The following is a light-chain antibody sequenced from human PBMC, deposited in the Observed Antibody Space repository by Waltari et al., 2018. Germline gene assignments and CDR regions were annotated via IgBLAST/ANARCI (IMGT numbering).Light chain of an antibody. Sequence: QSALTQPASVSGSPGQSITISCTGTSSDIGYYNLVSWYQHLPGKAPKVMIYEVTKRPSGVSKRFSGSTSGNTASRTIAGVQAEDEGHYYCCSYAGSGTWVFGGGTKLTVL. CDR3: CSYAGSGTWV. J-gene: IGLJ3*02. CDR2: EVT. CDR1: SSDIGYYNL. V-gene: IGLV2-23*02.